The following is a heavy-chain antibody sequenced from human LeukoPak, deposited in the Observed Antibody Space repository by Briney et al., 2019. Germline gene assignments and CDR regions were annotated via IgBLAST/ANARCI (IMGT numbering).Heavy chain of an antibody. CDR2: ISGYNGNT. D-gene: IGHD2-2*01. CDR1: GYRFTSYG. Sequence: ASVKVSCKASGYRFTSYGIRWVRQAPGQGLEWMGWISGYNGNTNYAQKLQGRVTMTTDTSTSTAYMELRSLRSDDTAVYYCAREYCSTTRCYMADYWGQGTLVTVSS. V-gene: IGHV1-18*01. J-gene: IGHJ4*02. CDR3: AREYCSTTRCYMADY.